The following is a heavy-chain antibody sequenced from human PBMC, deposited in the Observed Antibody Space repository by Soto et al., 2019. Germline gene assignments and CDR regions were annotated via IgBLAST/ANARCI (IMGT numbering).Heavy chain of an antibody. CDR3: ARLWQFGGNSVYYYYYGMDV. V-gene: IGHV4-39*01. CDR1: GGSISSSSYY. D-gene: IGHD2-21*02. CDR2: IYYGGST. J-gene: IGHJ6*02. Sequence: SETLSLTCTVSGGSISSSSYYWGWIRQPPGKGLEWIGSIYYGGSTYYNPSLKSRVTISVDTSKNQFYLKLSAVTAADTAVYYCARLWQFGGNSVYYYYYGMDVWGQGTTVTVSS.